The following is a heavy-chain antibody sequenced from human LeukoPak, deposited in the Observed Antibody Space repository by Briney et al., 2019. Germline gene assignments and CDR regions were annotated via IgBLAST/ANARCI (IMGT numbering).Heavy chain of an antibody. J-gene: IGHJ3*02. V-gene: IGHV4-4*07. CDR1: GGSISSYY. CDR2: IYTSGST. Sequence: SETLSLTCTVSGGSISSYYWSWIRQPAGKGLKWIGRIYTSGSTNYNPSLKSRVTMSVDTSKNQFSLKLSSVTAADTAVYYCARDSNYDSSGYYYVTSAFDIWGQGTMVTVSS. CDR3: ARDSNYDSSGYYYVTSAFDI. D-gene: IGHD3-22*01.